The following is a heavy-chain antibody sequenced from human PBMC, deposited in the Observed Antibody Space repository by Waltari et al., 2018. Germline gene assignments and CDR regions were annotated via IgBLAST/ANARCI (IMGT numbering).Heavy chain of an antibody. J-gene: IGHJ5*02. Sequence: EVQLVESGGGLVQPGASLSLCCSASGFTFSSYWMHWGRQVPGKGLVWVSRINTDGSSTAYADSVKGRFTISRDNAKNTLYLQMGSLRAEDTAVYYCARGWLDPWGQGTLVTVSS. CDR3: ARGWLDP. CDR2: INTDGSST. CDR1: GFTFSSYW. V-gene: IGHV3-74*02.